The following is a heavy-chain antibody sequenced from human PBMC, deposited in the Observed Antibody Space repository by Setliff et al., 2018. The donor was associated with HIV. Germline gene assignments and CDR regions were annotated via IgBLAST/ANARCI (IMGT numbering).Heavy chain of an antibody. CDR1: GYTFTGYY. CDR3: ARGRISVEAAPLGWFDP. V-gene: IGHV1-2*06. Sequence: ASVKVSCKASGYTFTGYYMHWVRQAPGQGLEWMGRINPNSGGTNYAQKFQGRVTMTRDTSISTAYMELRSLRSDDTAVYYCARGRISVEAAPLGWFDPWGQGTLVTVSS. D-gene: IGHD6-6*01. CDR2: INPNSGGT. J-gene: IGHJ5*02.